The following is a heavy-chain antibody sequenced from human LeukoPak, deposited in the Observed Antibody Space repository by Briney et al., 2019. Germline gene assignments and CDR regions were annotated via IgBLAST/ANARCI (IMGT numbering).Heavy chain of an antibody. D-gene: IGHD2-2*01. V-gene: IGHV3-23*01. J-gene: IGHJ4*02. CDR3: AKLGCTATICYAKY. CDR1: GLTLSSYV. CDR2: IRGSGGST. Sequence: GRSLSPSRAASGLTLSSYVMSWVRPAPGKGLEWVSAIRGSGGSTNYADAVKGRFTISRDNSKNTLYLQMTSLRADDTAVYYCAKLGCTATICYAKYWGQGTLVTVSS.